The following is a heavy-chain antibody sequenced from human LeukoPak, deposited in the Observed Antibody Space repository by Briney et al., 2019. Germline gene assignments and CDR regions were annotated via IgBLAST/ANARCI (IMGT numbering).Heavy chain of an antibody. Sequence: ASVKVSCKASGYTFTSYYMHWVRQAPGQGLEWMGIINPSGGSTSYAQKFQGRVTMTRDTSTSTVYIELSSLRSEDTAVYYCARVPKAGEFSIDFWGQGTLVTVSS. CDR3: ARVPKAGEFSIDF. D-gene: IGHD3-16*02. CDR1: GYTFTSYY. V-gene: IGHV1-46*01. CDR2: INPSGGST. J-gene: IGHJ4*02.